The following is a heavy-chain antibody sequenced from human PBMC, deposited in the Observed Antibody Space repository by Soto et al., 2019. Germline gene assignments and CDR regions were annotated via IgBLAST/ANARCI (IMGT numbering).Heavy chain of an antibody. CDR2: ISGSGGST. V-gene: IGHV3-23*01. CDR3: AKDLSAVTTIYYYYMDV. D-gene: IGHD4-17*01. CDR1: RFTFSSYV. Sequence: GGSLRLSCAASRFTFSSYVMSWVRQAPGKGLEWVSAISGSGGSTYYAESVKGRFTISRDNSKNTLYLQMNSLRAEDTAVYYCAKDLSAVTTIYYYYMDVWGKGTTVTVSS. J-gene: IGHJ6*03.